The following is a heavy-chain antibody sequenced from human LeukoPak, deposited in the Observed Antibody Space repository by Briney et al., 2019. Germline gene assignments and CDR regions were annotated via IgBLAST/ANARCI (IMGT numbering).Heavy chain of an antibody. J-gene: IGHJ4*02. CDR2: IYYSGST. V-gene: IGHV4-39*01. CDR3: ARYGIEVYARPIDY. Sequence: SETLSLTCTVSGGSISSYYWGWIRQPPGKGLEWIGSIYYSGSTYYNPSLKSRVTISVDTSKNQFSLKLSSVTAADTAVYYCARYGIEVYARPIDYWGQGTLVTVSS. D-gene: IGHD2-8*01. CDR1: GGSISSYY.